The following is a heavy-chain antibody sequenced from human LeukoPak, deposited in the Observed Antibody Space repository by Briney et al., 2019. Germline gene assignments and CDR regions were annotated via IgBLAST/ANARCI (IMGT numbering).Heavy chain of an antibody. CDR1: GFTFSSYA. Sequence: PGGSLRLSCAASGFTFSSYAMSWVRQAPGKGLEWVSAISGSGGSTYYADSVKGRFTISRDNSKNTLYLQMNSLRAEDTAVYYCAKRNSRVPTHDFWSGYAIDYWGQGTLVTVSS. CDR2: ISGSGGST. CDR3: AKRNSRVPTHDFWSGYAIDY. D-gene: IGHD3-3*01. V-gene: IGHV3-23*01. J-gene: IGHJ4*02.